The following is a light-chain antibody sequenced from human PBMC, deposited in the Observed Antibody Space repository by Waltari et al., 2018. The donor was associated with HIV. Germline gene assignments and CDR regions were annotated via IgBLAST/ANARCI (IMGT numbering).Light chain of an antibody. CDR2: GAS. CDR3: QQYYTYPPT. CDR1: QRMNSW. J-gene: IGKJ4*01. Sequence: DIQMTQSPSSLSASVGDRVTITCRASQRMNSWLAWYQQKPERAPRSLIYGASTLESGVPSRFSGSGSGTNFTLTISSLQPEDFATYYCQQYYTYPPTFGGGTRVDI. V-gene: IGKV1D-16*01.